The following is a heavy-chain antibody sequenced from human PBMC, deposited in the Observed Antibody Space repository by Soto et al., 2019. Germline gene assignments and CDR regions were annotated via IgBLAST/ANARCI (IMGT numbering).Heavy chain of an antibody. CDR1: GFTFSSYW. J-gene: IGHJ4*02. CDR3: AGMTTVTTEHPFDY. CDR2: IKQDGSEK. Sequence: EVQLVESGGGLVQPGGSLRLSCAASGFTFSSYWMSWVRQAPGKGLEWVANIKQDGSEKYYVDSVKGRFTISRYNAKNSLYLQMNSLRAEDTAVYYCAGMTTVTTEHPFDYWGQGTLVTVSS. D-gene: IGHD4-17*01. V-gene: IGHV3-7*03.